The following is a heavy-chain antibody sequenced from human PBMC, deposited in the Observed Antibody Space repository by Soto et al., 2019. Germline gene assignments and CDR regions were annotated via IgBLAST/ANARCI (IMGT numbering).Heavy chain of an antibody. CDR3: ARGVGASYYFDP. CDR1: GGTFSSYG. D-gene: IGHD1-26*01. CDR2: ISAYNGNT. V-gene: IGHV1-18*01. Sequence: ASVKVSCKASGGTFSSYGISWVRQAPGQGFEWMGWISAYNGNTNYAQMLQGRVTMTTDTSTSTAYMELRSLISDDTAVYYCARGVGASYYFDPWGQGTLVTVSS. J-gene: IGHJ4*02.